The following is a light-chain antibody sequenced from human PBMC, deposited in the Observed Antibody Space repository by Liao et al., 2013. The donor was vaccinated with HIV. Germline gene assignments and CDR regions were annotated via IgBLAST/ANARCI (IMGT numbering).Light chain of an antibody. CDR3: QAWDSAIAYV. CDR2: YAS. V-gene: IGLV3-21*01. J-gene: IGLJ1*01. Sequence: SYVLTQPPSVSVAPGKTARITCGGNNIGSGGVHWYQQRPGQAPVLVIYYASDRPSGIPERFSGSNSGNTSTLTISGTQAMDEADYYCQAWDSAIAYVFGAGTKVTVL. CDR1: NIGSGG.